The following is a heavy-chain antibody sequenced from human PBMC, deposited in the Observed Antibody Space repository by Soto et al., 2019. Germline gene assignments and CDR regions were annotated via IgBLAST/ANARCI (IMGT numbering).Heavy chain of an antibody. J-gene: IGHJ6*02. Sequence: GGSLRLSCTASGFTFGDYAMSWFRQAPGKGLEWVGFIRSKAYGGTTEYAASVKGRFTISRDDSKSIAYLQMNSLKTEDTAVYYCTREKPPEDYYDHYYYGMDVWGQGTTVTVSS. CDR3: TREKPPEDYYDHYYYGMDV. CDR2: IRSKAYGGTT. D-gene: IGHD3-22*01. CDR1: GFTFGDYA. V-gene: IGHV3-49*03.